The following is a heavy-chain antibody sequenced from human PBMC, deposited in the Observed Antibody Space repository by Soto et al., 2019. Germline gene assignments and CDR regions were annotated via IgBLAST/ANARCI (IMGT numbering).Heavy chain of an antibody. J-gene: IGHJ4*02. V-gene: IGHV3-23*01. CDR3: TKDRYCSSTSCYAGYY. D-gene: IGHD2-2*01. CDR2: ISGSGGST. CDR1: GFPFSSYA. Sequence: GGSLRLSCAASGFPFSSYAMSWVHQAPGKGLEWVSGISGSGGSTSVADSVKGRFTISRDNSKNTLYLQMNSLRAEDTAVYYCTKDRYCSSTSCYAGYYWGQGTLVTVSS.